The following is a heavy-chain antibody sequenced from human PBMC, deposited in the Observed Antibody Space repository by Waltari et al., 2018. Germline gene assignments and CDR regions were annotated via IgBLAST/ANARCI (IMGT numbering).Heavy chain of an antibody. J-gene: IGHJ6*02. CDR2: ITSDGSRT. V-gene: IGHV3-74*01. D-gene: IGHD2-15*01. CDR1: GRTVRGYW. CDR3: ATHRPGGLGMDV. Sequence: EVQLVESGGGSVQPGGSPGRSCVASGRTVRGYWMHCVRQAPGKGLVWVSGITSDGSRTRYADSVKGRFTISRDNAKNTLFLQMSGLRDEDAAVYYCATHRPGGLGMDVWGQGTTVTVSS.